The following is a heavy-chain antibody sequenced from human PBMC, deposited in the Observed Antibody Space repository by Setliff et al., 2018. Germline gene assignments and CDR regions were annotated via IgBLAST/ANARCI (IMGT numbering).Heavy chain of an antibody. D-gene: IGHD3-9*01. J-gene: IGHJ3*02. Sequence: SETLSLTCTVSGGSISSSSYYWGWIRQPPGKGLEWIGSIYYSGSTYYNPSLKSRVTISVDTSKNQFSLKLSSVTAADTAVCYCARHFPWGYFDWLSYHDAFDIWGQGTMVTVSS. CDR1: GGSISSSSYY. V-gene: IGHV4-39*01. CDR2: IYYSGST. CDR3: ARHFPWGYFDWLSYHDAFDI.